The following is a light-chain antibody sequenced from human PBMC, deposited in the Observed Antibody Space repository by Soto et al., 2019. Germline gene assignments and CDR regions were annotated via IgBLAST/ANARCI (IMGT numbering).Light chain of an antibody. J-gene: IGKJ2*01. V-gene: IGKV1-9*01. CDR3: QQLNSYPPYT. CDR2: AAS. Sequence: DIQLTQSPSFLSASVGDRVTITCRSSQGISSDLAWYQQKPGKAPKLLIYAASTLQSGVPSRFSGRGSGTEFTLTISSLQPEDFATYYCQQLNSYPPYTFGQGTKLEIK. CDR1: QGISSD.